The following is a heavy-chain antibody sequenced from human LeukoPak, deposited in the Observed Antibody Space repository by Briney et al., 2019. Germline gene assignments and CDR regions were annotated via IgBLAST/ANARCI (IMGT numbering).Heavy chain of an antibody. CDR1: GGSISSYY. J-gene: IGHJ3*02. V-gene: IGHV4-4*07. CDR2: IYTSGST. D-gene: IGHD3-22*01. CDR3: ARINYYDSSGLAFDI. Sequence: SETLSLTCTVSGGSISSYYWSWIRQPAGKGLEWIGRIYTSGSTNYNPSLKSRVTMSVDTSKNQFSLKLSSVTAADTAVYYCARINYYDSSGLAFDIWGQGIMVTVSS.